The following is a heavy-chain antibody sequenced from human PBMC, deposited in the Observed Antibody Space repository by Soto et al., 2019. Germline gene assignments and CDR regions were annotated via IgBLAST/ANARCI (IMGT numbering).Heavy chain of an antibody. Sequence: QVQLVESGGGVVQPGRSLRLSCAASGFTFSSYAMHWVRQAPGKGLEWVAVISYDGSNKYYADSVKGRFTISRDNSKNPLYLQMNSLRAEDTAVYYCARARSASFDYWGQGTLVTVSS. J-gene: IGHJ4*02. CDR2: ISYDGSNK. V-gene: IGHV3-30-3*01. CDR3: ARARSASFDY. CDR1: GFTFSSYA.